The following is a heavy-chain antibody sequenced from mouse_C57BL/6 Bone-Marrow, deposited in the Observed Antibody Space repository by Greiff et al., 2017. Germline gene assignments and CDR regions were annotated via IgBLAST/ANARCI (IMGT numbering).Heavy chain of an antibody. D-gene: IGHD2-4*01. CDR1: GYAFSSSW. Sequence: QVQLQQSGPELVKPGASVKISCKASGYAFSSSWMNWVKQRPGKGLEWIGRIYPGDGDTNYNGKFKGKATLTADKSSSTAYMQLSSLTSEDSAVYFCASLGTMIRPYWYFDVWGTGTTVTVSS. V-gene: IGHV1-82*01. CDR3: ASLGTMIRPYWYFDV. CDR2: IYPGDGDT. J-gene: IGHJ1*03.